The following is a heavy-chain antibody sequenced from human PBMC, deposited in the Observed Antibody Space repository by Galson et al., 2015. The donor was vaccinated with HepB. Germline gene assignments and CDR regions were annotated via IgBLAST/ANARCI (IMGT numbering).Heavy chain of an antibody. Sequence: SLRLSCAASGFTFNYYFMNWVRQAPGKGLEWVSSISSSSGYIYYADSVRGRFTISRDNAKNSLSLQMNSLGAEDTAVYYCARHLAAVGTDYYYYGMDVWGQGTTVTVSS. CDR3: ARHLAAVGTDYYYYGMDV. J-gene: IGHJ6*02. CDR2: ISSSSGYI. D-gene: IGHD6-13*01. CDR1: GFTFNYYF. V-gene: IGHV3-21*01.